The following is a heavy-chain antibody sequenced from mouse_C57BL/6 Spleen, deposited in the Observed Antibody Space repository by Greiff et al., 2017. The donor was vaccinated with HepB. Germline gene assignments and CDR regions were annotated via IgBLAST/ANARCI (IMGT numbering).Heavy chain of an antibody. CDR3: ATPSYYYGSSPYWYFDV. D-gene: IGHD1-1*01. CDR1: GYTFTDYN. CDR2: INPNNGGT. Sequence: VQLQHSGPELVKPGASVKIPCKASGYTFTDYNMDWVKQSHGKSLEWIGDINPNNGGTIYNQKFKGKATLTVDKSSSTAYMELRSLTSEDTAVYYCATPSYYYGSSPYWYFDVWGTGTTVTVAS. V-gene: IGHV1-18*01. J-gene: IGHJ1*03.